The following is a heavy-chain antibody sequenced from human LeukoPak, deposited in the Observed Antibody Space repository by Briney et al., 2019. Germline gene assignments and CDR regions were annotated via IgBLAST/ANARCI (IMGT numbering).Heavy chain of an antibody. Sequence: GASVKISCKASGYTFSRYILNWVRQAPGQGLEFMGWINTNTGNPTYAQGFTGRFVFSLDTSVSTAYLQISSLKSEDTAVYYCARVLDHGDYWGLYWFDYWGQGTLVTVSS. CDR2: INTNTGNP. D-gene: IGHD4-17*01. CDR1: GYTFSRYI. J-gene: IGHJ4*02. V-gene: IGHV7-4-1*02. CDR3: ARVLDHGDYWGLYWFDY.